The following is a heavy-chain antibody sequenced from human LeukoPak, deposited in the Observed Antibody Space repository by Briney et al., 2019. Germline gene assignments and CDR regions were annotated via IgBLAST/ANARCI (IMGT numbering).Heavy chain of an antibody. Sequence: PGGSLRLSCAASGFTFDDYAMHWVRQAPGKGLEWVSLISWDGGSTYYADSVKGRFTISRDNAKNSLYLQMNSLRAEDTAVYYCAREGDDILTGFDYWGQGTLVTVSS. D-gene: IGHD3-9*01. CDR2: ISWDGGST. V-gene: IGHV3-43D*03. CDR1: GFTFDDYA. CDR3: AREGDDILTGFDY. J-gene: IGHJ4*02.